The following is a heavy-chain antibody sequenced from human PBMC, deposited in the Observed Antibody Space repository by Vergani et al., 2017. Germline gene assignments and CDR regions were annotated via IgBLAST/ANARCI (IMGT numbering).Heavy chain of an antibody. J-gene: IGHJ6*03. CDR2: ISYDGSNK. D-gene: IGHD5-12*01. V-gene: IGHV3-30-3*01. Sequence: VQLVESGGGVVQPGRSLRLSCAASGFTFSSYAMHWVRQAPGKGLEWVAVISYDGSNKYYADSVKGRFTISRDNSKNTLYLQMNSLRAEDTAVYYCARVAIVATEGYYYYYMDVWGKGTTVTVSS. CDR3: ARVAIVATEGYYYYYMDV. CDR1: GFTFSSYA.